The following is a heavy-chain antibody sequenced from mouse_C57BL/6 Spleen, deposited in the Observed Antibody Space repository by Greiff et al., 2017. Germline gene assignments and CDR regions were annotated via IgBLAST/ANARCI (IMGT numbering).Heavy chain of an antibody. CDR1: GFSLTSYG. D-gene: IGHD1-1*01. V-gene: IGHV2-5*01. Sequence: QVQLKESGPGLVQPSQSLSITCTVSGFSLTSYGVHWVRQSPGKGLEWLGVIWRGGSTDYNAAFMSRLSITKDNSKSQVFVKMNSLQADNTARYYCAKGVYGSSYGYYAMDYWGQGTSVTVSS. CDR3: AKGVYGSSYGYYAMDY. CDR2: IWRGGST. J-gene: IGHJ4*01.